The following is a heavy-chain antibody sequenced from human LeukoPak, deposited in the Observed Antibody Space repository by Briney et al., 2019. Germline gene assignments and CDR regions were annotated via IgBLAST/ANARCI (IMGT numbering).Heavy chain of an antibody. D-gene: IGHD6-19*01. J-gene: IGHJ6*02. Sequence: SDTLSLTCTVSGGSISSGGYYWSWIRQPPGKGLEWIGYIYYSGSTYYNPSLKSRVTISVDTSKNQFSLKLSSVTAADTAVYYCARDSEGGYYYYGMDVWGQGTTVTVSS. CDR2: IYYSGST. V-gene: IGHV4-31*03. CDR3: ARDSEGGYYYYGMDV. CDR1: GGSISSGGYY.